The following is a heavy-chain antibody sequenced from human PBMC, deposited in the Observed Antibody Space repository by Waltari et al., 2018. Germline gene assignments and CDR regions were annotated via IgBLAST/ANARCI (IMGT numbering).Heavy chain of an antibody. CDR2: IYTSGST. D-gene: IGHD5-12*01. CDR3: AREGATQSYYYYGMDV. J-gene: IGHJ6*02. V-gene: IGHV4-4*07. CDR1: GGSISSYY. Sequence: QVQLQESGPGLVKPSETLSLTCTVSGGSISSYYWSWIRQPAGKGLEWIGRIYTSGSTNYNPSLKSRVTMSVDTSKNQFSLKLSSVTAADTAVYYCAREGATQSYYYYGMDVWGQGTTVTVSS.